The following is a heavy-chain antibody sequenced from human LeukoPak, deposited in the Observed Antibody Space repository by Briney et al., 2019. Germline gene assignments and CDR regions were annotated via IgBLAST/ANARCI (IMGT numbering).Heavy chain of an antibody. CDR3: AKGGGYEAQYYYYYLDV. CDR1: GFTFSSYG. V-gene: IGHV3-30*02. D-gene: IGHD5-12*01. Sequence: PGGALRLSCAASGFTFSSYGMYWVRQALGKGLEWVAFIRYDGSNKYYADSVKGRFTVSRDNSKNTLYLQMESLRAEDTAVYYCAKGGGYEAQYYYYYLDVWGKGTTVTISS. J-gene: IGHJ6*03. CDR2: IRYDGSNK.